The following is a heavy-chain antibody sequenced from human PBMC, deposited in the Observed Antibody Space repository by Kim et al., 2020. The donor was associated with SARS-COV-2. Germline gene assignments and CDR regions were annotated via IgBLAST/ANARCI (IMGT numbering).Heavy chain of an antibody. CDR1: GGSFSGYY. D-gene: IGHD3-16*02. CDR2: INHSGST. CDR3: ARGGDYDYVWGSYRRWRYFDY. J-gene: IGHJ4*02. Sequence: SETLSLTCAVYGGSFSGYYWSWIRQPPGKGLEWIGEINHSGSTNYNPSLKSRVTISVDTSKNQFSLKLSSVTAADTAVYYCARGGDYDYVWGSYRRWRYFDYWGQGTLVTVSS. V-gene: IGHV4-34*01.